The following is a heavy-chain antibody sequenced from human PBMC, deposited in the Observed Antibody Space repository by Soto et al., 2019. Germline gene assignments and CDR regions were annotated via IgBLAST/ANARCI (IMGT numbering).Heavy chain of an antibody. CDR3: ATFPIAGGTMVRGRGDFDY. CDR2: IYYSGST. J-gene: IGHJ4*02. Sequence: SETLSLTCTVSGGSISSYYWSWIRQPPGKGLEWIGYIYYSGSTNYNPSLKSRVTISVDTSKNQFSLKLSSVTAADTAVYYCATFPIAGGTMVRGRGDFDYWGQGTLVTVSS. D-gene: IGHD3-10*01. CDR1: GGSISSYY. V-gene: IGHV4-59*01.